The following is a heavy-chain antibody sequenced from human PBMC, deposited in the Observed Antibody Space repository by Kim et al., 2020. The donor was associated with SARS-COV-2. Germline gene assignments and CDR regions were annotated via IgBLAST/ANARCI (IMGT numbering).Heavy chain of an antibody. CDR3: ARGRKDYSYFYLDV. V-gene: IGHV3-48*02. Sequence: GGSLRLSCAASGFTFSLHGMNWVRQAPGKGLEWVSHIRSSGTTTNYADSAKGRFTISRDNAQNSLFLQMNSLRDEDTAVYYCARGRKDYSYFYLDVWGQG. CDR2: IRSSGTTT. CDR1: GFTFSLHG. J-gene: IGHJ3*01. D-gene: IGHD2-15*01.